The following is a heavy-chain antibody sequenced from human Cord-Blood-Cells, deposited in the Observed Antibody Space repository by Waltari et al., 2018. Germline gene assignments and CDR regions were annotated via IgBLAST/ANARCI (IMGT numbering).Heavy chain of an antibody. CDR2: ISAYNGNT. CDR1: GYTFTSYG. D-gene: IGHD3-16*02. Sequence: VQSGAEVKKPGASVKVSCKASGYTFTSYGISWVRQAPGQGLEWMGWISAYNGNTNYAQKLQGRVTMTTDTTTSTAYMELRSLRSDDTAVYYCATGVINYDYVWGSYRPDAFDIWGQGTMVTVSS. V-gene: IGHV1-18*04. J-gene: IGHJ3*02. CDR3: ATGVINYDYVWGSYRPDAFDI.